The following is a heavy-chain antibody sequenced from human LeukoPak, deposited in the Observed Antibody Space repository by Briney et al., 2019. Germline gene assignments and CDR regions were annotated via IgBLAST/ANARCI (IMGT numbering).Heavy chain of an antibody. CDR2: ISGSGGST. J-gene: IGHJ4*02. Sequence: GGSLRLSCAASGFTFSSYWMSWVRQAPGKGLEWVSAISGSGGSTYYADSVKGRFTISRDNSKNTLYLQMNSLRAEDTAVYYCAKSPLRFLECSDYWGQGTLVTVSS. CDR1: GFTFSSYW. CDR3: AKSPLRFLECSDY. D-gene: IGHD3-3*01. V-gene: IGHV3-23*01.